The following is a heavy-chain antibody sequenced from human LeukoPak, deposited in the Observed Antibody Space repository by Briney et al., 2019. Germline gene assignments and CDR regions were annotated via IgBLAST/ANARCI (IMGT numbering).Heavy chain of an antibody. CDR2: INPNCGGT. D-gene: IGHD3-3*01. J-gene: IGHJ3*02. CDR1: GYTFTGYY. Sequence: ASVKVSCKASGYTFTGYYMHWVRQAPGQGLEWMGWINPNCGGTNYAQKFQGRATMTRDTSISTAYMELSRLRSDDAAVYYCARVRFLEWFFDAFDIWGQGTMVTVSS. V-gene: IGHV1-2*02. CDR3: ARVRFLEWFFDAFDI.